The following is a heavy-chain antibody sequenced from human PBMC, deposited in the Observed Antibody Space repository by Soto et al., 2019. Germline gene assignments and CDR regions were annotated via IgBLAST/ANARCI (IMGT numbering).Heavy chain of an antibody. Sequence: QGQLVQSGGEVKKSGASVKVSCKASGYTFSRYGISWVRQAPGQGLEWMGWISGYNGDTNYAQKFQGRVTMTIDTATHTAYKERRSLTTDDTAVYYCAKNGQPPYYYYALDVWGQGTTVTVSS. D-gene: IGHD2-8*01. V-gene: IGHV1-18*01. CDR2: ISGYNGDT. J-gene: IGHJ6*02. CDR1: GYTFSRYG. CDR3: AKNGQPPYYYYALDV.